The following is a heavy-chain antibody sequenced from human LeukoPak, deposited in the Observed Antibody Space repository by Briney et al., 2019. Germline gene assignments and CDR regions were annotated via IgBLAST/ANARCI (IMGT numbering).Heavy chain of an antibody. Sequence: GGSLILSCAASGFTFSSYGMHWVHQAPGKGLEWVAFIRYDGRNKYYADSVKGRFTISRDNSKNTLYLQMNSLRAEDTAVYYCAKDYYDSSGYYYYYYYYMDVWGKGTTVTLFS. CDR1: GFTFSSYG. CDR3: AKDYYDSSGYYYYYYYYMDV. D-gene: IGHD3-22*01. CDR2: IRYDGRNK. J-gene: IGHJ6*03. V-gene: IGHV3-30*02.